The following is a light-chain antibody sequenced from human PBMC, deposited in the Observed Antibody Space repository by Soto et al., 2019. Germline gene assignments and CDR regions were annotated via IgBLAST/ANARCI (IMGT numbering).Light chain of an antibody. J-gene: IGKJ4*01. CDR3: QQYYTLPLT. V-gene: IGKV4-1*01. Sequence: EIVLTQSPATLSLSPGERATLSCRASQSVLFTSNNKNYLAWYQQKPGQPPKLLLSWASARESGVPERFSGSGSGTLFTLSISSLQAEDVAVYYCQQYYTLPLTFGGGTKVEIK. CDR1: QSVLFTSNNKNY. CDR2: WAS.